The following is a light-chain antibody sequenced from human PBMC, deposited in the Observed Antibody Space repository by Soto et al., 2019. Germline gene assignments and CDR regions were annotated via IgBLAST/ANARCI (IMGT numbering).Light chain of an antibody. V-gene: IGLV2-14*01. J-gene: IGLJ1*01. CDR2: GVT. CDR3: SSFTTTYFYV. Sequence: QSALTQPASVSGSLGQSITLSCTGSGGDIGACNYVSWYQQHPGKAPKLIIYGVTHRPSGVSSRFSASKSAYTASLTISALQAEDEADYYCSSFTTTYFYVFGPGTKLTVL. CDR1: GGDIGACNY.